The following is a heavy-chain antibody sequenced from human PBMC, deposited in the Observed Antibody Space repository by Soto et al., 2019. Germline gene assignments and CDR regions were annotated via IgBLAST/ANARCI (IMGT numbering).Heavy chain of an antibody. CDR1: GGSISSSSYY. V-gene: IGHV4-39*01. Sequence: QLQLQESGPGLVKPSETLSLTCTVSGGSISSSSYYWGWIRQPPGKGLEWIGSIYYSGSTYYNPSLKSRVIISVDTSKNQFSLKLSSVTAAYTAVYYCATENEYCSGGSCYSFDYWGQGTLVTVSS. CDR2: IYYSGST. J-gene: IGHJ4*02. D-gene: IGHD2-15*01. CDR3: ATENEYCSGGSCYSFDY.